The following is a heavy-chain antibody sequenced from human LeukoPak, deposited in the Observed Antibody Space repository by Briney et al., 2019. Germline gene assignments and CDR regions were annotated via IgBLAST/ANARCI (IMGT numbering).Heavy chain of an antibody. CDR1: GFTFSSYS. CDR3: AIVVELWFGELSDIDY. Sequence: GGSLRLSCAPSGFTFSSYSMNWVRQAPGKGLEWVSSISSSSSYINYADSVKGRFTISRDNAKNSLYLQMNSLRAEDTAVYYCAIVVELWFGELSDIDYWGQGTLVTVSS. CDR2: ISSSSSYI. J-gene: IGHJ4*02. V-gene: IGHV3-21*01. D-gene: IGHD3-10*01.